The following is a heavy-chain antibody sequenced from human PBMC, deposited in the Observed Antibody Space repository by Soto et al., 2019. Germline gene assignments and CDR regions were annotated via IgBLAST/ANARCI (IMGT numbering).Heavy chain of an antibody. D-gene: IGHD3-22*01. V-gene: IGHV3-23*01. Sequence: GGSLRLSCAASGFTFSIYAMSWVRQAPGKGLEWVSTIGGSGGGASYADIVRRRITISRDNSQNTLYLQMNSLRAEDTAVYYCAKDAPGSGWLSDYWGQGTLVTVSS. J-gene: IGHJ4*02. CDR1: GFTFSIYA. CDR2: IGGSGGGA. CDR3: AKDAPGSGWLSDY.